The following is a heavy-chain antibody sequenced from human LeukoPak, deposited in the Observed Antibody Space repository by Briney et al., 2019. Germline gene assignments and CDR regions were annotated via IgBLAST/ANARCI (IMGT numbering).Heavy chain of an antibody. CDR1: GYTFTSYY. V-gene: IGHV1-46*01. Sequence: ASVKVSCKASGYTFTSYYMHWVRQAPGQGLEWMGIINPSGGSTSYAQKFQGRVTMTRDTSTSTVYMELSSLRSEDTAVYYCARDLAKGYCSSSTCSNWFDPWGQGTLVTVSS. CDR2: INPSGGST. CDR3: ARDLAKGYCSSSTCSNWFDP. D-gene: IGHD2-2*01. J-gene: IGHJ5*02.